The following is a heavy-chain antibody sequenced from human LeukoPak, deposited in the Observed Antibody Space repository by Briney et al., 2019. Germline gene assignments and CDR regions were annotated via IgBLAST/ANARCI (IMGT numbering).Heavy chain of an antibody. CDR1: GYSISSGYY. J-gene: IGHJ3*02. CDR3: ARRKAAFDI. V-gene: IGHV4-38-2*01. Sequence: PSETLSLTCAVSGYSISSGYYWGWIRQPPGKGLEWIGSIYRSGSTYYNPSLKSRVTISVDTSKNQFSLKLSSGTAADTAVYYCARRKAAFDIWGQGAMVTVSS. CDR2: IYRSGST.